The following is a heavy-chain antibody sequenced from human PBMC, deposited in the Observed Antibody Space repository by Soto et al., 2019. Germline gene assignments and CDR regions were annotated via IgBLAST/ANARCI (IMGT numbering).Heavy chain of an antibody. CDR1: GFTFSSYG. V-gene: IGHV3-33*01. D-gene: IGHD4-17*01. Sequence: QVQLVESGGGVVQPGRSLRLSCAASGFTFSSYGMHWVRQAPGKGLEGVAVIWYDGSNKYYADSVKGRFTISRDNSKNTLYLQMNSLRAEDTAVYYCARGRRMTTAYYFDYWGQGTLVTVSS. CDR2: IWYDGSNK. CDR3: ARGRRMTTAYYFDY. J-gene: IGHJ4*02.